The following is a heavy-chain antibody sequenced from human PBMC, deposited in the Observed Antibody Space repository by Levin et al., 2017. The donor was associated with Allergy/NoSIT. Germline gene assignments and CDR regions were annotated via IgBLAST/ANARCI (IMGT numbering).Heavy chain of an antibody. Sequence: QTGGSLRLSCAASGLTFNNFWMTWVRQAPGKGLEWVANIKGDGSEQFYVDSVKGRFTISRDNPKNSLYLQMNSLRAEDTAVYYCARDQNYYGSGSYYRVAFDIWGQGTMVTVSS. V-gene: IGHV3-7*04. CDR3: ARDQNYYGSGSYYRVAFDI. D-gene: IGHD3-10*01. CDR1: GLTFNNFW. J-gene: IGHJ3*02. CDR2: IKGDGSEQ.